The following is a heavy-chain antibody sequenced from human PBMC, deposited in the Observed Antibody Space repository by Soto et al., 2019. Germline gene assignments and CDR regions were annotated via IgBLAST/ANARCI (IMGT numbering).Heavy chain of an antibody. Sequence: EASVKVSCKASGGTFSSYAISWVRQAPGQGLEWMGGIIPIFGTANYAQKFQGRVTITADKSTSTAYMELSSLRSEDTAVYYCARLDYYGSGSHRYWGQGTLVTVSS. V-gene: IGHV1-69*06. D-gene: IGHD3-10*01. CDR3: ARLDYYGSGSHRY. J-gene: IGHJ4*02. CDR2: IIPIFGTA. CDR1: GGTFSSYA.